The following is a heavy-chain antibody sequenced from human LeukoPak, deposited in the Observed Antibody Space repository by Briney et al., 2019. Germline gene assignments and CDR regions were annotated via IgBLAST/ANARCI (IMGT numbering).Heavy chain of an antibody. CDR1: GFTFSSYA. V-gene: IGHV3-23*01. CDR3: AKGSVSGGSCYLFDY. J-gene: IGHJ4*02. D-gene: IGHD2-15*01. CDR2: ISGSGGST. Sequence: PGGSLRLSCAASGFTFSSYAMSWVRQAPGKGLEWVSAISGSGGSTYYADSVKGRFTISRDNSKNTLYLQMNSLRAEGTAVYYCAKGSVSGGSCYLFDYWGQGTLVTVSS.